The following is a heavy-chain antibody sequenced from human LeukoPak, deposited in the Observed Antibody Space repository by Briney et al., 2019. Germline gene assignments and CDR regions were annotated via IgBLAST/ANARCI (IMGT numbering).Heavy chain of an antibody. J-gene: IGHJ4*02. CDR3: ARDPSSPPGEWELLNFDY. CDR1: GFTFSSYA. Sequence: GGSLRLSCAASGFTFSSYAMHWVRQAPGKGLEWVAVISYDGSNKYYADSVKGRFTISRDNFKNTLYLQMNSLRAEDTAVYYCARDPSSPPGEWELLNFDYWGQGTLVTVSS. D-gene: IGHD1-26*01. V-gene: IGHV3-30*04. CDR2: ISYDGSNK.